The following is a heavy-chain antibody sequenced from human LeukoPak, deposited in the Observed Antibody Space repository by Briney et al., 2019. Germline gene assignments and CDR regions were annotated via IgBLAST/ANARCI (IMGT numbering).Heavy chain of an antibody. Sequence: ASVSVSCKVSGYTLTELSMHWVRQAPGKGLEWMGGFYPEDGETIYAQKFQGRVTMTEDTSTDTAYMELSSLRSEDTAVYYCATPRSYYYDSSGYYSLDYWGQGTLVTVYS. J-gene: IGHJ4*02. D-gene: IGHD3-22*01. CDR2: FYPEDGET. CDR1: GYTLTELS. V-gene: IGHV1-24*01. CDR3: ATPRSYYYDSSGYYSLDY.